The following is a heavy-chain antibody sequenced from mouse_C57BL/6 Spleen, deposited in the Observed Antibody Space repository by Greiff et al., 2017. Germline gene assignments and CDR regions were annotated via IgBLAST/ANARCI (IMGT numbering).Heavy chain of an antibody. CDR1: GFTFSSYA. J-gene: IGHJ3*01. V-gene: IGHV5-4*01. Sequence: VQLKQSGGGLVKPGGSLKLSCAASGFTFSSYAMSWVRQTPEKRLEWVATISDGGSYTYYPDNVKGRFTISRDNAKNNLYLQMSHLKSEDTAMYYCARAYYYGSSPFFAYWGQGTLVTVSA. D-gene: IGHD1-1*01. CDR3: ARAYYYGSSPFFAY. CDR2: ISDGGSYT.